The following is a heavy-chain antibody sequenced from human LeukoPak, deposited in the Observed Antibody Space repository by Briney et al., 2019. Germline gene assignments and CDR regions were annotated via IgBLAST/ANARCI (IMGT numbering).Heavy chain of an antibody. V-gene: IGHV3-21*01. CDR3: ARDPQRWLQLWGEDY. CDR1: GFTLSSSA. CDR2: INNVGSHI. J-gene: IGHJ4*02. D-gene: IGHD5-18*01. Sequence: GGSLRLSCAASGFTLSSSAMNWVRQAPGKGLEWVSSINNVGSHIYYAGSVKGRFTISRDNTKNSLYLQMNSLRAEDTAVYYCARDPQRWLQLWGEDYWGQGTLVTVSS.